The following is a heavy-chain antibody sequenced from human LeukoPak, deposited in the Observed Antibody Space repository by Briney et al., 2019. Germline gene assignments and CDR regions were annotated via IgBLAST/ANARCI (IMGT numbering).Heavy chain of an antibody. CDR1: GFTFSSYG. D-gene: IGHD3-10*01. CDR3: ARRGPVLVRGVIITFSYGMDV. CDR2: IWYDGSNK. Sequence: PGRSLRLSCAASGFTFSSYGMHWVRQAPGKGLEWVAVIWYDGSNKYYADSVKGRFTISRDNSKNTLYLQMNSLRAEDTAVYYCARRGPVLVRGVIITFSYGMDVWGQGTTVTVSS. V-gene: IGHV3-33*01. J-gene: IGHJ6*02.